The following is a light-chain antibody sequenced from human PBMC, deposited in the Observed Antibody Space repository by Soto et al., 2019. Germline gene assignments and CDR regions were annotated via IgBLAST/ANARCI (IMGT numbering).Light chain of an antibody. CDR2: GIS. V-gene: IGKV3-15*01. J-gene: IGKJ5*01. CDR3: QQHNKWPLT. Sequence: EIVMTQSPATLSVSPGERATLSCRASQSVSSNSAWYQQKPGQAPRLLIYGISTRATGISARFSGSGSGTEFTLTISSLQSEDFAVYYCQQHNKWPLTFGQGTRLENK. CDR1: QSVSSN.